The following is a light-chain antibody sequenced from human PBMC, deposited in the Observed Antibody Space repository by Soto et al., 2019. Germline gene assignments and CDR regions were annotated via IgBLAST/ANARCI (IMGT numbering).Light chain of an antibody. J-gene: IGKJ2*01. CDR1: QSVSSK. V-gene: IGKV3-15*01. Sequence: ETEMTQSPATQPVSAGESASLSSLASQSVSSKLAWFQQKPGQAPSLLIYGVSTRATGVPVRFSGSGSGTEFTLTISSLQSEDFAVYYCQQYNNWPHTFGQGTKVDIK. CDR3: QQYNNWPHT. CDR2: GVS.